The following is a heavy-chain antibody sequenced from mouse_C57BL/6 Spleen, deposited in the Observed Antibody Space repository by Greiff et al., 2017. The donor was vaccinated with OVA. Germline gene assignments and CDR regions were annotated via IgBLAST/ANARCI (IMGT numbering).Heavy chain of an antibody. CDR2: IHPNSGST. V-gene: IGHV1-64*01. CDR1: GYTFTSYW. J-gene: IGHJ1*03. D-gene: IGHD2-4*01. CDR3: ARSEDYDLYWDFDV. Sequence: QVQLQQPGAELVKPGASVKLSCKASGYTFTSYWMHWVKQRPGQGLEWIGMIHPNSGSTNYNEKFKSKATLTVDKSSSTAYMQLSSLTSEDTAVYYCARSEDYDLYWDFDVWGTGTTVTVSS.